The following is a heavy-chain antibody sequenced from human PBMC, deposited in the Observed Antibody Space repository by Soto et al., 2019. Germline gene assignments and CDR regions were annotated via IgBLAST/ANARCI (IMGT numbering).Heavy chain of an antibody. V-gene: IGHV1-69*06. Sequence: QVQLVQSGAEVKKPGSSVKVSCKASGGTFSSYAISWVRQAPGQGLEWMGGIIPIFGTANYAQKFQGRVTITADKSTSTAYMELSSLRSEDTAVYYCARSLCGGDCYYLPSWYFDLWGRGTLVTVSS. CDR2: IIPIFGTA. J-gene: IGHJ2*01. D-gene: IGHD2-21*02. CDR1: GGTFSSYA. CDR3: ARSLCGGDCYYLPSWYFDL.